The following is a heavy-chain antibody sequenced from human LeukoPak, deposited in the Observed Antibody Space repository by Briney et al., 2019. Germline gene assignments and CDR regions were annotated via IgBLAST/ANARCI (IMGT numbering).Heavy chain of an antibody. CDR1: GGSFSGYY. Sequence: PSETLSLTCAVYGGSFSGYYWSWIRQPPGKGLEWIGEINHSGSTNYNPSLKSRVAISVDTSKNQFSLKLSSVTAADTAVYYCARHMGGTQTTVNYYYYYYMDVWGKGTTVTVSS. CDR2: INHSGST. CDR3: ARHMGGTQTTVNYYYYYYMDV. V-gene: IGHV4-34*01. J-gene: IGHJ6*03. D-gene: IGHD4-11*01.